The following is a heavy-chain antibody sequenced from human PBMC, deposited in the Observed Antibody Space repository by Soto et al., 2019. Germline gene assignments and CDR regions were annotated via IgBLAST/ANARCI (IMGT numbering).Heavy chain of an antibody. CDR3: ARDWNLDH. CDR1: GFTFSAFP. V-gene: IGHV3-23*01. D-gene: IGHD1-1*01. CDR2: ISATTPNT. J-gene: IGHJ4*02. Sequence: VQLLESGGGLVQPGGSLRLSCAASGFTFSAFPMNWVRQAPGKGLDWVSTISATTPNTYYADSVKGRFTIYRDNSKSTLYLQMSSLRAEDTAVYYCARDWNLDHWGQGTLV.